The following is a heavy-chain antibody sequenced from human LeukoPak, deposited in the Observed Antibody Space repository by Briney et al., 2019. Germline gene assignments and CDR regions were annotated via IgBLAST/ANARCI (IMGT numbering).Heavy chain of an antibody. CDR2: IYYSGST. J-gene: IGHJ6*02. Sequence: SETLSLNCTVSGGSISSYYWSWIRQPPGKGLEWIGYIYYSGSTNYNPSLKSRVTISVDTSKNQFSLKLTSVTAGDTAVYYCARDPLYSSSYYYYYYGMDVWGQGTTVTVSS. D-gene: IGHD6-6*01. CDR1: GGSISSYY. CDR3: ARDPLYSSSYYYYYYGMDV. V-gene: IGHV4-59*12.